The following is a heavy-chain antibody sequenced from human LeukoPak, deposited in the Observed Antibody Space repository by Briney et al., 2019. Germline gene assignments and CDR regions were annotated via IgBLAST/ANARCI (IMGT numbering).Heavy chain of an antibody. V-gene: IGHV4-59*08. CDR2: IYSSRTT. Sequence: PSETLSLTCTVSGGSISSYYWSWSRQPPGKGLEWSGYIYSSRTTTYNPSLNRRVTISVATSTNQFSLTLSSVTAADTAVYYCARRYYASSGYYYFDYWGQGTLVTVSS. CDR3: ARRYYASSGYYYFDY. CDR1: GGSISSYY. J-gene: IGHJ4*02. D-gene: IGHD3-22*01.